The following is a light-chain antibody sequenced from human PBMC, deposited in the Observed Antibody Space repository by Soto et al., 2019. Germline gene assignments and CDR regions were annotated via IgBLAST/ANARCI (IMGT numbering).Light chain of an antibody. CDR2: EVS. CDR3: SSYTSSSTL. J-gene: IGLJ1*01. CDR1: SSDVGAYDY. V-gene: IGLV2-14*01. Sequence: QSALTQPPSASGSPGQSVTISCTGTSSDVGAYDYVSWYQQHPGKAPKLMIYEVSNRPSGVSNRFSGSKSGNTASLTISGLQAEDEADYYCSSYTSSSTLFGTGTKVTAL.